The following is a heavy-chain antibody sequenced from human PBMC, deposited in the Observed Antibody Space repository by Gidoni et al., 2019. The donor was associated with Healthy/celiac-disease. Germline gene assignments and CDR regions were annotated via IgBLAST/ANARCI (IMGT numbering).Heavy chain of an antibody. CDR3: ARRYGDYYFDY. V-gene: IGHV4-39*01. CDR1: GGSIRSSSYY. J-gene: IGHJ4*02. CDR2: IYYSGST. Sequence: QLQLQESGPGLVKPSETLSLTCTVPGGSIRSSSYYWGWIRQPPGKGLEWIGSIYYSGSTYYNPFLKRRVTISVDTSKNQFSLKLSSVTAADTAVYYCARRYGDYYFDYWGQGTLVTVSS. D-gene: IGHD4-17*01.